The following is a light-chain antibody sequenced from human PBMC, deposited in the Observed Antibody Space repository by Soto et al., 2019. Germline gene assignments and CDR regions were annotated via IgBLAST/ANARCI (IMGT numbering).Light chain of an antibody. CDR3: QQYGSSPRT. CDR1: QSVSSSY. V-gene: IGKV3-20*01. CDR2: GAS. J-gene: IGKJ1*01. Sequence: EIVLTQSPGTLSLSPCERATLSCRASQSVSSSYLAWYQQKPVQAPRLLIYGASSRATGIPDRFSGSGSGTDFTLTISRLEPEDFAVYYCQQYGSSPRTFGQGTKVEIK.